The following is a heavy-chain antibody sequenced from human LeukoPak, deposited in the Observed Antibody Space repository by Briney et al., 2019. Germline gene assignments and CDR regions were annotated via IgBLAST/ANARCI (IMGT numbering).Heavy chain of an antibody. CDR3: APIGGSSSRFNWFDP. V-gene: IGHV1-69*13. CDR1: GGTFSSYA. Sequence: SVKVSCKASGGTFSSYAISWVRQAPGQGLEWMGGIIPIFGTANYAQKFQGRVTITADESTSTAYMELSSLRSEDTAVYYCAPIGGSSSRFNWFDPWGQGTLVTVSS. J-gene: IGHJ5*02. D-gene: IGHD6-13*01. CDR2: IIPIFGTA.